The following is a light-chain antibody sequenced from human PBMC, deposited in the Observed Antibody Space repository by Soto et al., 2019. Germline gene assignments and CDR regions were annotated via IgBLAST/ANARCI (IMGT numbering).Light chain of an antibody. CDR3: QQYGSSRFT. Sequence: EIVLTQSPGTLSLSPGERATLSFRASQSITNSYLAWYQQKPGQAPRLLVYGASSRDTGIPDRLSGCGSGTGFTLTISRLEPEYFALYYCQQYGSSRFTFGPGTKVDVK. CDR2: GAS. J-gene: IGKJ3*01. CDR1: QSITNSY. V-gene: IGKV3-20*01.